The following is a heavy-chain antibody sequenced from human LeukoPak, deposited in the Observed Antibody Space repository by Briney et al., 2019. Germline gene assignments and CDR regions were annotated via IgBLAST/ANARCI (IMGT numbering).Heavy chain of an antibody. CDR2: ISSSSSYI. D-gene: IGHD1-14*01. CDR1: GFTFSSYS. Sequence: GGSLRRSCAASGFTFSSYSMNWVRQAPGKGLEWVSSISSSSSYIYYADSVKGRFTISRDNAKNSLYLQMNSLRAEDTAVYYCARDRSSGGHDYWGQGTLVTVSS. J-gene: IGHJ4*02. V-gene: IGHV3-21*01. CDR3: ARDRSSGGHDY.